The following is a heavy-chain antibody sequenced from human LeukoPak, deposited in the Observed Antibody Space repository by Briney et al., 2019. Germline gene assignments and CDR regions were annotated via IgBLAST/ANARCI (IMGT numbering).Heavy chain of an antibody. Sequence: GRSLRLSCAASGFTFSSYAMHWVRQAPGKGLEWVAVISYDGSNKYYADSVKGRFTISRDNSKNTLYLQMNSLRAEDTAVYYCARESSGGPAFDYWGRGTLVTVSS. CDR2: ISYDGSNK. CDR1: GFTFSSYA. J-gene: IGHJ4*02. D-gene: IGHD2-15*01. V-gene: IGHV3-30-3*01. CDR3: ARESSGGPAFDY.